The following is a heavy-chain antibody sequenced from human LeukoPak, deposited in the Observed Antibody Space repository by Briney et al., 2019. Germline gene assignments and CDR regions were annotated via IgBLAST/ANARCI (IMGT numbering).Heavy chain of an antibody. CDR2: IIPIFGTA. CDR3: ARHRWELLLGVNYYYYMDV. D-gene: IGHD1-26*01. CDR1: GGTFSSYA. V-gene: IGHV1-69*05. Sequence: TVKVSCTASGGTFSSYAISWVRQAPGQGLEWMGGIIPIFGTANYAQKFQGRVTITTDESTSTAYMELSSLRSEDTAVYYCARHRWELLLGVNYYYYMDVWGKGTTVTVSS. J-gene: IGHJ6*03.